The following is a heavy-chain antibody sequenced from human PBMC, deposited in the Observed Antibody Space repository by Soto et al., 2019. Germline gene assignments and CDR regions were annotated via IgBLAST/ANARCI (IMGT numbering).Heavy chain of an antibody. Sequence: GGSLRLSCATSGFTFSSYWLYWVRQAPGKGLVWVSRINSDGSNTGYADSVKGRFTISRDNAKSTLYLEMNSLRAEDTAVYYCARNFDYWGQGILVTVSS. CDR2: INSDGSNT. CDR1: GFTFSSYW. J-gene: IGHJ4*02. V-gene: IGHV3-74*01. CDR3: ARNFDY.